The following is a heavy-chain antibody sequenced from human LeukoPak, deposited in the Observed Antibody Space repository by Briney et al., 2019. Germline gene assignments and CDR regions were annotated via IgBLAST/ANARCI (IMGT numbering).Heavy chain of an antibody. J-gene: IGHJ4*02. Sequence: PGGSLRLSCAASGFTFSSYGMHWVCQAPGKGLEWVAVISYDGSNKYYADSVKGRFTISRDNSKNTLYLQMNSLRAEDTAVYYCAKGAEGMVRGVIMPDYWGQGTLVTVSS. CDR1: GFTFSSYG. V-gene: IGHV3-30*18. CDR3: AKGAEGMVRGVIMPDY. CDR2: ISYDGSNK. D-gene: IGHD3-10*01.